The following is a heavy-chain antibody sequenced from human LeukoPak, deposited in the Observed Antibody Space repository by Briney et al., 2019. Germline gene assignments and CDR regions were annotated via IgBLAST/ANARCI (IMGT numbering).Heavy chain of an antibody. CDR1: GYTFTGYY. V-gene: IGHV1-2*02. CDR3: ARFSVGGRYDFDY. D-gene: IGHD3-9*01. J-gene: IGHJ4*02. Sequence: ASVKVSCKAYGYTFTGYYLHWVRQAPRQGLEWMGWISPNSGATKYAQKFQDRVTMTRDTSINTAYMELSRLRSDDTAVYYCARFSVGGRYDFDYWGQGTLVTVSS. CDR2: ISPNSGAT.